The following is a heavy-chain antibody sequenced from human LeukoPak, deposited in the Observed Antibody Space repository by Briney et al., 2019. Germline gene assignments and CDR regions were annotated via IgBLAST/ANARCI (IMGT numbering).Heavy chain of an antibody. CDR1: GYTFTGYY. CDR3: ARDLYSNYYFDY. CDR2: INPSGGST. J-gene: IGHJ4*02. D-gene: IGHD4-11*01. V-gene: IGHV1-46*01. Sequence: ASVKVSCKASGYTFTGYYMHWVRQAPGQGLEWMGIINPSGGSTSYAQKFRGRVTMTRDTSTSTVYMELSSLRSEDTAVYYCARDLYSNYYFDYWGQGTLVTVSS.